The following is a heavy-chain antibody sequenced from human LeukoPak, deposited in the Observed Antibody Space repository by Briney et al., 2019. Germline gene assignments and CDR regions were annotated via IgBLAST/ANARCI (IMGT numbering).Heavy chain of an antibody. CDR1: GGSIGSSSYY. CDR2: IYYSGST. CDR3: ARDYYDSSGYYYDYYYMDV. Sequence: PSETLSLTCTVSGGSIGSSSYYWGWIRQPPGKGLEWIGNIYYSGSTYFNPSLKSRVTISVDTSKNQFSLRLSAVTAADTAVYYCARDYYDSSGYYYDYYYMDVWGKGTTVTISS. J-gene: IGHJ6*03. D-gene: IGHD3-22*01. V-gene: IGHV4-39*02.